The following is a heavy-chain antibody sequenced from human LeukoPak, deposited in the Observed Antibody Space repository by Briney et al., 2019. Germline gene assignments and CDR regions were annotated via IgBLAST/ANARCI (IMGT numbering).Heavy chain of an antibody. Sequence: SVKVSCKASGGTFSSYAISWVRQAPGQGLEWMGGIIPIFGSANYAQKFQGRVTITADESTSTAYMELSSLRSEDTAVYYCARDNSVGDNAWWFDPWGQGTLVTVSS. CDR2: IIPIFGSA. D-gene: IGHD1-26*01. J-gene: IGHJ5*02. CDR3: ARDNSVGDNAWWFDP. V-gene: IGHV1-69*13. CDR1: GGTFSSYA.